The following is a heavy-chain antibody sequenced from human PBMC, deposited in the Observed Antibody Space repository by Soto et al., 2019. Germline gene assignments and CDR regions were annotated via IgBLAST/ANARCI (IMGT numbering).Heavy chain of an antibody. CDR2: ISTYNGDT. D-gene: IGHD1-26*01. CDR3: ARQGSWPYYYYGLDV. V-gene: IGHV1-18*01. Sequence: QVQLVQSGPEVRKPGASVKVSCEASGYTFTTSGISWVRQVPGQGLEWMGWISTYNGDTNSAQNFQGRVLMTADTSTGTAYTDLTSLKSDDTAVYYCARQGSWPYYYYGLDVWGQGTTVTVSS. CDR1: GYTFTTSG. J-gene: IGHJ6*02.